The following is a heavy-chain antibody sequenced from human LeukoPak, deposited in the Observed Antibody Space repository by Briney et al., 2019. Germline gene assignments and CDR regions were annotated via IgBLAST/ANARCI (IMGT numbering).Heavy chain of an antibody. V-gene: IGHV4-39*01. D-gene: IGHD3-16*01. CDR2: IYYSGST. Sequence: PSETLSLTCTVSGGSISSSTYYWGWIRQPPGKGLEWIGSIYYSGSTYYNPSLKSRVTISVDTSKNQFSLKLSSVTAADTAVYYCASPGGGPTDYWGQGTQVTVSS. J-gene: IGHJ4*02. CDR3: ASPGGGPTDY. CDR1: GGSISSSTYY.